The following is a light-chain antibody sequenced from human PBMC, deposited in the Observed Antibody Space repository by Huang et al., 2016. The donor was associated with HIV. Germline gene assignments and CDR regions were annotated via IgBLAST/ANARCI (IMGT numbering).Light chain of an antibody. CDR2: DAS. J-gene: IGKJ4*01. V-gene: IGKV3-11*01. Sequence: EIVLTQSPATLSLSPGDRATLSCRASQSISTFLAWYQHKPGQAPRLLIYDASTRAAGIAPRFSGSGSGTDFTLTISSLEPEDFAIYYCQQRSNWPPLTFGGGTKVEIK. CDR3: QQRSNWPPLT. CDR1: QSISTF.